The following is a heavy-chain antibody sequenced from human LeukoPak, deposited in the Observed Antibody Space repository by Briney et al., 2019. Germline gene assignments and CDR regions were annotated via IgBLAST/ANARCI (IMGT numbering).Heavy chain of an antibody. CDR2: ISGSGGST. D-gene: IGHD6-19*01. CDR1: GFTFSSYA. J-gene: IGHJ4*02. CDR3: AKTRGSSGWVLDY. Sequence: GGSLRLSCAASGFTFSSYAMSWVRQAPGKGLEWVSAISGSGGSTYYADSVKGRYTISRDNSKNTLYLQMDSLRAEDTAVYYCAKTRGSSGWVLDYWGQGTLVTVSS. V-gene: IGHV3-23*01.